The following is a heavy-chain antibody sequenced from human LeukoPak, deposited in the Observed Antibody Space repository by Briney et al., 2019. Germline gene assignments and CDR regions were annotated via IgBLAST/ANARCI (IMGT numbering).Heavy chain of an antibody. CDR2: ISGYNGNT. V-gene: IGHV1-18*01. D-gene: IGHD3-10*01. J-gene: IGHJ6*03. CDR1: GYTFTSYG. Sequence: GASVKVSCKVSGYTFTSYGISWVRQAPGEGLEWMGWISGYNGNTNYPQKLQGRVTMTTDTSTSTAYMELSSLRSEDTAVYYCARGGNYGSGSYPYYYYYYMDVWGKGTTVTISS. CDR3: ARGGNYGSGSYPYYYYYYMDV.